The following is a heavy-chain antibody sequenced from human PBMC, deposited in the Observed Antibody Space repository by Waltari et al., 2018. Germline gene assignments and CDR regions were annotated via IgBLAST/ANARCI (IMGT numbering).Heavy chain of an antibody. CDR2: INGAGSST. Sequence: EVQLVESGGGLVQPGGSLRLPCAASGFTFSTYWMHWVRQAPGKGLVWVSRINGAGSSTSYADSVKGRFTISRDNAKNTLYLQMNSLKAEDTAVYYCARGAEFRYYFDYWGQGTLVTVSS. CDR3: ARGAEFRYYFDY. J-gene: IGHJ4*02. CDR1: GFTFSTYW. D-gene: IGHD3-10*01. V-gene: IGHV3-74*01.